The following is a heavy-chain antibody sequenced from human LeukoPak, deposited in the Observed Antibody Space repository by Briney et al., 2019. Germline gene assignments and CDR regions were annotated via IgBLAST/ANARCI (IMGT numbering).Heavy chain of an antibody. J-gene: IGHJ4*02. V-gene: IGHV3-23*01. D-gene: IGHD1-26*01. CDR3: VKDSPPRYSGSPPAY. Sequence: PGGSLRLSCVGSGFTFRSHAMSWVRQAPEKGLEFVSGIYENGGTTYYADSVKGRFSISRDNSKNTLYLQMNSLRADDTAVYYCVKDSPPRYSGSPPAYWGQGTLVTVSS. CDR2: IYENGGTT. CDR1: GFTFRSHA.